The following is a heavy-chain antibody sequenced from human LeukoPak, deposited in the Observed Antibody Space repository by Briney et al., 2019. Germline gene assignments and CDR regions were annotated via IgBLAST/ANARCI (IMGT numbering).Heavy chain of an antibody. CDR1: GFSVSNYY. CDR2: ISTGGGT. D-gene: IGHD4-17*01. Sequence: GGSLRLSCVASGFSVSNYYMSWVRQAPGKGLEWVSVISTGGGTSYTDSVKGRFTFSRDNSKNTLFLQMNSLRAEDTGVYYCARDGYGDYGAFDIWGQGTMVTVSS. J-gene: IGHJ3*02. V-gene: IGHV3-66*01. CDR3: ARDGYGDYGAFDI.